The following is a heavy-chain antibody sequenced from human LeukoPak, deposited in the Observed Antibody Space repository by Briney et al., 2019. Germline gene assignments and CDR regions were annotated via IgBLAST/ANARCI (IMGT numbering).Heavy chain of an antibody. D-gene: IGHD3-3*01. CDR3: ARDNYDFWSGYYRWFDY. CDR1: GGSISSGSYY. J-gene: IGHJ4*02. Sequence: PSQTLSLTCTVSGGSISSGSYYWGWIRQPPGKGLEWIGSIYYSGSTYYNPSLKSRVTISVDTSKNQFSLKLSSVTAADTAVYYCARDNYDFWSGYYRWFDYWGQGTLVTVSS. CDR2: IYYSGST. V-gene: IGHV4-39*07.